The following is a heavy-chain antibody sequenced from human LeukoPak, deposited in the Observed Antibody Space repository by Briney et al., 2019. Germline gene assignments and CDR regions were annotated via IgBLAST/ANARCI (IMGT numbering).Heavy chain of an antibody. J-gene: IGHJ3*02. Sequence: ASVKVSCKASGYTFTSYGISWVRQAPGQGLEWMGWISAYNGNTNYAQKFQGRVTMTRDTSISTAYMELSRLRSDDTAVYYCARVGDFWSGYWTTPDAFDIWGQGTMVTVSS. V-gene: IGHV1-18*01. CDR2: ISAYNGNT. D-gene: IGHD3-3*01. CDR1: GYTFTSYG. CDR3: ARVGDFWSGYWTTPDAFDI.